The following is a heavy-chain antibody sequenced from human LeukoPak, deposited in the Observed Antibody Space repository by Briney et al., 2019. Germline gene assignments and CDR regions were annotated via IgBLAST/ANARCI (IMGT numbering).Heavy chain of an antibody. D-gene: IGHD5-24*01. CDR2: IYHNGST. CDR1: GYSITSGYY. V-gene: IGHV4-38-2*02. Sequence: PSQTLSLTCTVSGYSITSGYYWGWIRQPPGKGLEWIGTIYHNGSTPYNPSLKSPVTISVDTSKNQFSLKLSSVTAADTAVYYCARETWAAYNYWGQGTLVTVSS. J-gene: IGHJ4*02. CDR3: ARETWAAYNY.